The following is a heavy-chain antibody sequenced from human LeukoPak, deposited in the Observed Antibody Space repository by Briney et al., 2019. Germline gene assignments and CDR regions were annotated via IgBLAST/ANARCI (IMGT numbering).Heavy chain of an antibody. CDR2: INHSGST. V-gene: IGHV4-34*01. Sequence: SETLSLTCAVYGGSFSGYYWSWIRQPPGKGLEWVGEINHSGSTNYHPSLKSRVTISVDTSKNQFSLKLSSVTAADTAVYYCARGRSGDFDYWGQGTLVTVSS. J-gene: IGHJ4*02. D-gene: IGHD3-3*01. CDR3: ARGRSGDFDY. CDR1: GGSFSGYY.